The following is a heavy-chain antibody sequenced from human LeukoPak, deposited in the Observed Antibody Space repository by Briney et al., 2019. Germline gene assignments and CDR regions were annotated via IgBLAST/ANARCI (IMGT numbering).Heavy chain of an antibody. CDR1: GGSISNTNW. V-gene: IGHV4-4*02. CDR2: VNLQGST. CDR3: ARSQKSVYWYFDL. Sequence: SETLSLTCGVSGGSISNTNWWTWVRQPPGKGLEWIGEVNLQGSTNYNPSLKSRVAISVDTSKNQFSLKLTSVTAADTAVYYCARSQKSVYWYFDLWGRGTLVTVSS. J-gene: IGHJ2*01.